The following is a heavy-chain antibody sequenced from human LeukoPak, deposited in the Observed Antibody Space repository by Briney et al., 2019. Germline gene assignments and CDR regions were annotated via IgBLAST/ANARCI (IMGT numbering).Heavy chain of an antibody. CDR3: ARGRRSGGYFDY. CDR2: INSGERST. J-gene: IGHJ4*02. Sequence: HPGGSLRFSCSGSGFTFSSYWRHWVRQAQGKGLVGVSRINSGERSTRYADSVKGRFTISRDNAKNTLYLQMNSLGAEDAAVCYCARGRRSGGYFDYWGQGTLVTVSS. V-gene: IGHV3-74*01. CDR1: GFTFSSYW. D-gene: IGHD3-3*01.